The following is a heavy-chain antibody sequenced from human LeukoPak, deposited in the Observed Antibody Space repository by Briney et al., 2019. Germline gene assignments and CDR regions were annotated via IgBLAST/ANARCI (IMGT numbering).Heavy chain of an antibody. CDR3: ASAFPYYFDWLLPWGY. V-gene: IGHV4-59*12. J-gene: IGHJ4*02. D-gene: IGHD3-9*01. CDR2: IYYDGST. Sequence: SETLSLTCTVSGGSISNYYWSWIRQPPGKALEWIAYIYYDGSTYYNPSLKSRVTISVDTSKNQFSLKLSSVTAADTAVYYCASAFPYYFDWLLPWGYWGQGTLVTVSS. CDR1: GGSISNYY.